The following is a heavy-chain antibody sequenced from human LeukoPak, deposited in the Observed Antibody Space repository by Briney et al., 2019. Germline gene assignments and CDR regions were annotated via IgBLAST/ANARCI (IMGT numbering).Heavy chain of an antibody. D-gene: IGHD6-6*01. CDR3: ARGYSSPSGYNWFDP. Sequence: SETLSLTCTVSGGSISSYYWSWIRQPAGKGLEWIGRFHTSGSTNYNRSLKRRVTISVETSKHQFSLRLTSVTAADTAVYYCARGYSSPSGYNWFDPWGQGTLVTVSS. J-gene: IGHJ5*02. CDR2: FHTSGST. V-gene: IGHV4-4*07. CDR1: GGSISSYY.